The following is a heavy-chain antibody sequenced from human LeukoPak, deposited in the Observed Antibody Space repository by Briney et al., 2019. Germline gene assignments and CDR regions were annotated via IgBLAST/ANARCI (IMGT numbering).Heavy chain of an antibody. Sequence: PGGSLGLSCAASGFTFSSYSMNWVRQAPGKGLEWVSSISSSSSYIYYADSVKGRFTISRDNAKNSLYLQMNSLRAEDTAVYYCARDPYSNYFIDYWGQGTLVTVSS. CDR3: ARDPYSNYFIDY. CDR2: ISSSSSYI. D-gene: IGHD4-11*01. CDR1: GFTFSSYS. V-gene: IGHV3-21*01. J-gene: IGHJ4*02.